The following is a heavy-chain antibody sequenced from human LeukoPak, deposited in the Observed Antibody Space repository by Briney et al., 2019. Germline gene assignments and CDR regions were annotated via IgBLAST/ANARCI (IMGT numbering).Heavy chain of an antibody. CDR3: ARDQFIHAFDI. Sequence: GGSLRLSCAASGFTFSSFSMNWVRQAPGKGLEWFSSIYSTTTYIYYADSVKGRFTISRDNAENSLYLQMNSLRAEDTAVYYCARDQFIHAFDIWGQGTMVTVSS. CDR1: GFTFSSFS. V-gene: IGHV3-21*01. J-gene: IGHJ3*02. CDR2: IYSTTTYI. D-gene: IGHD5-24*01.